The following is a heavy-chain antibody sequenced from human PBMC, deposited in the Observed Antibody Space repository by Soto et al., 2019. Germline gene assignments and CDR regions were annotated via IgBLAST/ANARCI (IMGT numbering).Heavy chain of an antibody. V-gene: IGHV3-30*18. CDR2: ISSDGKSE. CDR3: AKTTTTYSGDRRGRGGLVEY. J-gene: IGHJ4*02. D-gene: IGHD1-26*01. Sequence: GSLRLSCAASGFSLSTYGMPWVRQPPVKGLEWVTVISSDGKSEHYADPVQGRFSISRDNSKNPLTLQMNSLRVEETAVDYCAKTTTTYSGDRRGRGGLVEYWGQGTLVTVSS. CDR1: GFSLSTYG.